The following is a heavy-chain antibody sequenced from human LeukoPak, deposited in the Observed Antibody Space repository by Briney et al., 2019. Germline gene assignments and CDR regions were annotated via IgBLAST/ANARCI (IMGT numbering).Heavy chain of an antibody. CDR3: ARGPIVGATLDY. Sequence: GGSLRLSCAASGFTVSSNYMSWVRQAPGKGLEWVSVIYSGGSTYYAESVKGRFTISRDNSKNTLYLQMNSLRAEDTAVYYCARGPIVGATLDYWGQGTLVTVSS. D-gene: IGHD1-26*01. J-gene: IGHJ4*02. V-gene: IGHV3-53*01. CDR1: GFTVSSNY. CDR2: IYSGGST.